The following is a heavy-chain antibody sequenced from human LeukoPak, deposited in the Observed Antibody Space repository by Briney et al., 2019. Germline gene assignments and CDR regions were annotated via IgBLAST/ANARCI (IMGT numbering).Heavy chain of an antibody. Sequence: ASVKVSCKASGYTFTSYYMHWVRQAPGQGLEWMGIINPSGGSTSYAQKFQGRVTMTRDMSMSTVYMELSSLRSEDTAVYYCARDRIAAAGRAKFDYWGQGTLVTVSS. CDR1: GYTFTSYY. CDR2: INPSGGST. J-gene: IGHJ4*02. V-gene: IGHV1-46*01. D-gene: IGHD6-13*01. CDR3: ARDRIAAAGRAKFDY.